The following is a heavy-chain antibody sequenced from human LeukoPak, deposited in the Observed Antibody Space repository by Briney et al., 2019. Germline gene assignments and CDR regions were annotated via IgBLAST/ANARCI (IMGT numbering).Heavy chain of an antibody. CDR1: GYTFTSYG. CDR3: ARIREGAKNLVY. CDR2: ISAYNGNT. D-gene: IGHD1-26*01. Sequence: ASVKVSCKASGYTFTSYGISWVRQGPGQGLEWVGWISAYNGNTNYAQKLQGRVTMTPATSTSTAYIGQRSLRSHDAAVFFRARIREGAKNLVYWGQGTLFTLSS. J-gene: IGHJ4*02. V-gene: IGHV1-18*01.